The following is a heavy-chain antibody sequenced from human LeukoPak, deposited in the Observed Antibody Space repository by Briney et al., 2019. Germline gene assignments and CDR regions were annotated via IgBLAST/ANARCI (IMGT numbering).Heavy chain of an antibody. D-gene: IGHD3-22*01. CDR3: ARAGDPYYYDSSGIFDY. CDR2: IYYSGST. CDR1: GGSISSHY. Sequence: SETLSLTCTVSGGSISSHYWSWIRQPPGKGLEWIGYIYYSGSTNYNPSLKSRVTISVDTSKNQFSLKLSSVTAADTAVYYCARAGDPYYYDSSGIFDYWGQGTLATVSS. V-gene: IGHV4-59*11. J-gene: IGHJ4*02.